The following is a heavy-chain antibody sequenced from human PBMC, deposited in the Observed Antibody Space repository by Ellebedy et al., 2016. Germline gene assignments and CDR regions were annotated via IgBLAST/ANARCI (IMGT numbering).Heavy chain of an antibody. CDR3: AKNAYGSGSHFYFDY. Sequence: GGSLRLXCAASGFTFSKAWMTWVRQAPGKGLEWVAMISGGGYSIYYADSVKGRFTISRDDSKDTLYLQMGSLRAEDTAVYYRAKNAYGSGSHFYFDYWGQGALVTVSS. CDR1: GFTFSKAW. CDR2: ISGGGYSI. D-gene: IGHD3-10*01. V-gene: IGHV3-23*01. J-gene: IGHJ4*02.